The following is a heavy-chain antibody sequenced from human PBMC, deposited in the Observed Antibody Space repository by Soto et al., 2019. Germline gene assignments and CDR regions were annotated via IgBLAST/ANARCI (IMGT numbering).Heavy chain of an antibody. D-gene: IGHD2-15*01. V-gene: IGHV1-8*01. J-gene: IGHJ2*01. CDR2: MNPNSGKA. CDR1: GYTFTSYD. Sequence: QVQLVQSGAEVKKPGASVKVSCKASGYTFTSYDINWVRQAAGQGLEWIGWMNPNSGKAVYAQKFKGRVTMAGKTSISTAYMELSSLRSDDTAVYFCARGLVVVSATYWYFDLWGRGTLVTVSS. CDR3: ARGLVVVSATYWYFDL.